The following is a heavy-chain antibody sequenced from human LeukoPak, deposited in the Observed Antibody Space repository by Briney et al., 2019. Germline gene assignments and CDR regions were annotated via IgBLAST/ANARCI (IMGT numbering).Heavy chain of an antibody. D-gene: IGHD6-19*01. CDR3: AKDHSSAWYGMDV. Sequence: GGSLRLSCASSGFTFSSYAMSWVRQAPGKGLEWVSAISGSGGSTYYADSVKGRFTISRDNSKNTLYLQMNSLRAEDTAIYYCAKDHSSAWYGMDVWGQGTTVTVSS. CDR1: GFTFSSYA. CDR2: ISGSGGST. J-gene: IGHJ6*02. V-gene: IGHV3-23*01.